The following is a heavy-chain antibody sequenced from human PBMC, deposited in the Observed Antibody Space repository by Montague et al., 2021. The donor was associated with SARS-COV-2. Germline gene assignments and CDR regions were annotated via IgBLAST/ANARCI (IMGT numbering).Heavy chain of an antibody. V-gene: IGHV2-5*02. D-gene: IGHD3-22*01. CDR3: AHRLARHYDNNAHLWCPFDY. Sequence: PALGKPTQTLTLTCTFSGFSLSTSGVGVGWIRQPPGKALEWLALXYWDDDKRYSPSLKTRLTITKDTSKNQVVLTMTNMDPVDTGTYYCAHRLARHYDNNAHLWCPFDYWGQGTLVTVPS. CDR1: GFSLSTSGVG. CDR2: XYWDDDK. J-gene: IGHJ4*02.